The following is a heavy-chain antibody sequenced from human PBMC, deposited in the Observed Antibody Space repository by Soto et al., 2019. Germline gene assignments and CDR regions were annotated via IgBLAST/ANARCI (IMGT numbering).Heavy chain of an antibody. CDR2: IIPISGTA. CDR3: ARSQGSSTSLEIYYYYYYGMDV. V-gene: IGHV1-69*01. D-gene: IGHD2-2*01. J-gene: IGHJ6*02. CDR1: GGTFSSYA. Sequence: QVQLVQSGAEVKKPGSSVKVSCKASGGTFSSYAISWVRQAPGQGLEWMGGIIPISGTANYAQKFQGRVTITADESKSTAYIELSSLRSEDTAVYYCARSQGSSTSLEIYYYYYYGMDVWGQGTTVTVSS.